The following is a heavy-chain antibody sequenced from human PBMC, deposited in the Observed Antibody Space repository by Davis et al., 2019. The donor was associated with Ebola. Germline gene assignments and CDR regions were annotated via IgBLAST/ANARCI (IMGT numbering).Heavy chain of an antibody. J-gene: IGHJ4*02. CDR1: GYNFASHW. Sequence: KVSCKASGYNFASHWIAWVRQMPGRGLEWMGIIYPGNSDTRYSPSFQGQVTIPADKSTATAYLQWSSLKASDTAMYYCAGHVELYAADYWGQGTLVTVSS. V-gene: IGHV5-51*01. CDR2: IYPGNSDT. CDR3: AGHVELYAADY. D-gene: IGHD5/OR15-5a*01.